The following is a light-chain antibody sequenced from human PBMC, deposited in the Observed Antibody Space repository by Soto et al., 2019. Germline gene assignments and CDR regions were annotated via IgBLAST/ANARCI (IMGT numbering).Light chain of an antibody. CDR2: GAS. CDR3: QQYGSSPPT. V-gene: IGKV3-20*01. J-gene: IGKJ2*01. CDR1: QSVSSSY. Sequence: EIVLTQSPGTLSLSPGERATLSCRASQSVSSSYLAWYQQKPGQAPRLLIYGASSRATGIPDRFSGSGSGTDFTLTISRLEPEDLAVYYCQQYGSSPPTFGRGTKLEIK.